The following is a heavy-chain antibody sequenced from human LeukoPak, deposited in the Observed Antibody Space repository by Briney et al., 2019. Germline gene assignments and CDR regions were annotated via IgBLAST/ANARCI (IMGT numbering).Heavy chain of an antibody. CDR3: ARVSSGWPFDF. CDR2: ISTSGGRA. J-gene: IGHJ4*02. CDR1: GFTFSSYA. Sequence: GGSLRLSCAASGFTFSSYAMSWVRQAPGQGLEWASLISTSGGRAYYADSVKGRFTISRDNSKNTLYLQMNSLRAEDTAVYYCARVSSGWPFDFWGQGTLVTVSS. V-gene: IGHV3-23*01. D-gene: IGHD6-19*01.